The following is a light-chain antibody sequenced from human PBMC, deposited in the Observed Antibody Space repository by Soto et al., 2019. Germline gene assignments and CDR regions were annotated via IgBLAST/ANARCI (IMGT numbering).Light chain of an antibody. J-gene: IGKJ3*01. V-gene: IGKV1-33*01. CDR3: QQYDNLPFT. CDR2: DAS. CDR1: QDITNY. Sequence: DIQMTQSPSSLSASVGDRVTVTCQASQDITNYLNWYQQKPGKAPKLLIYDASNLETGVPSRFSGSGSGTDFTFTITSLPPEDIAIYYCQQYDNLPFTFGPGTKVDIK.